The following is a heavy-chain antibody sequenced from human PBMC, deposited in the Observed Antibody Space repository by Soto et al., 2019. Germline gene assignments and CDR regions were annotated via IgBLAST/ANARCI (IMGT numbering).Heavy chain of an antibody. CDR1: GYSFTSYW. V-gene: IGHV5-51*01. CDR2: IYPGDSDT. D-gene: IGHD6-13*01. CDR3: ARVKQDYYGMDV. J-gene: IGHJ6*02. Sequence: GESLRITCTGAGYSFTSYWIGWVRQMPGKGLEWMGIIYPGDSDTRYSPSLQGQVTNSADKSISTAYLQWSSLKASDTAMYYCARVKQDYYGMDVWGQGTTVTV.